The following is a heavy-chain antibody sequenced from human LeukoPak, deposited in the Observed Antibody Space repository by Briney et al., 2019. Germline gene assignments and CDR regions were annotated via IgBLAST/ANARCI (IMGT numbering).Heavy chain of an antibody. V-gene: IGHV3-23*01. Sequence: GGSLRLSCAASGFTFSSYAMSWVRQAPGKGLEWVSAISGSGGSTYYADSVKGRFTISRDNSKNPLYLQKISLRAKDTALYYCAKSLSGYYNFDYWGQGTLVTVSS. CDR2: ISGSGGST. CDR3: AKSLSGYYNFDY. CDR1: GFTFSSYA. J-gene: IGHJ4*02. D-gene: IGHD3-9*01.